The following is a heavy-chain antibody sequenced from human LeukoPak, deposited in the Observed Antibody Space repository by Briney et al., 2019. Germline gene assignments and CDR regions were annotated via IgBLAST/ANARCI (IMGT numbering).Heavy chain of an antibody. CDR3: ARNLYYDFWSGYSFDY. D-gene: IGHD3-3*01. CDR1: GGTFSSYA. CDR2: IIPIFGTA. J-gene: IGHJ4*02. Sequence: ASVKVSCKASGGTFSSYAISWVRQAPGQGLEWMGGIIPIFGTANYAQKFQGRVTITTDESTSTAYMELSSLRSEDTAVYYCARNLYYDFWSGYSFDYWGQGTLVTVSS. V-gene: IGHV1-69*05.